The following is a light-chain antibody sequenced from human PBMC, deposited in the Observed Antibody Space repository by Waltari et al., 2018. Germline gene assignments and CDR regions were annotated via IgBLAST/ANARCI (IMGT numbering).Light chain of an antibody. CDR2: GAS. CDR1: QGVSRA. Sequence: IVLTQSPGSLSSSPGERVTLSCRASQGVSRALAWYQQKPGQAPRLLIFGASNRATGIPDRFSGSGSETDFSLTISRLEPEDFAVYYCQHYVRLPATFGRGTKVEIK. V-gene: IGKV3-20*01. J-gene: IGKJ1*01. CDR3: QHYVRLPAT.